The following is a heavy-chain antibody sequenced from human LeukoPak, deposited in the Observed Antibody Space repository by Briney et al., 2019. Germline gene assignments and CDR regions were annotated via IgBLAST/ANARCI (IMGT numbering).Heavy chain of an antibody. CDR1: GGTFSSYA. V-gene: IGHV1-69*05. J-gene: IGHJ6*03. Sequence: GASVKVSCKASGGTFSSYAISWVRQAPGQGLEWMGGIIPIFGTANYAQKFQGRVTITTDESTSTAYMELSSLRSEDTAVYYCARGIAAAGLYYYYYYYMDVWGKGTTVTVSS. CDR3: ARGIAAAGLYYYYYYYMDV. D-gene: IGHD6-13*01. CDR2: IIPIFGTA.